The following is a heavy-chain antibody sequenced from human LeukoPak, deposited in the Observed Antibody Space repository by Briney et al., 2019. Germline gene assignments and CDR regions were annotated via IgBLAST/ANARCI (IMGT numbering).Heavy chain of an antibody. V-gene: IGHV1-8*01. J-gene: IGHJ6*02. Sequence: ASAKVSCKASGYTFTSYDISWVRQATGQGLEWMGWMNPNSGNTGYAQKFQGRVTMTRYTSISTAYMELSSLRSEDTAVYYCARGDSSGWYYRYYYYCGMDVWGQGTTVTVSS. CDR3: ARGDSSGWYYRYYYYCGMDV. D-gene: IGHD6-19*01. CDR1: GYTFTSYD. CDR2: MNPNSGNT.